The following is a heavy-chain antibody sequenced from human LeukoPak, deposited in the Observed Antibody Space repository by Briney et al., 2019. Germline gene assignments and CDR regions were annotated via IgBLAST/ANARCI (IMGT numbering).Heavy chain of an antibody. Sequence: PSETLSLTCTVSGGSINSRSYYWGWIRQPPGKGLEWIGSVYYGGTTYYNPPLKSRVTISEDTSKNQFSLKLSSATAADTAVYYCARRATTVTTGYYYYYMDVWGKGTTVTVSS. CDR1: GGSINSRSYY. V-gene: IGHV4-39*01. D-gene: IGHD4-17*01. CDR3: ARRATTVTTGYYYYYMDV. CDR2: VYYGGTT. J-gene: IGHJ6*03.